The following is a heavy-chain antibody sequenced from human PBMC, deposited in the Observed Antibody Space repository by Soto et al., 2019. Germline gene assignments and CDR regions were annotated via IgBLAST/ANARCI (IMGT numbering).Heavy chain of an antibody. J-gene: IGHJ4*02. CDR3: AGWAVCVLIFGLPKAY. Sequence: PSETLSLTCVVFGGSFSGHFWSWIRQPPGKGLEWIGEINESGSANYNPSLKSRVTLSVDTSKNQFSLKLSSVTAADTAVYYSAGWAVCVLIFGLPKAYSSQGTPVTVSS. CDR1: GGSFSGHF. CDR2: INESGSA. D-gene: IGHD3-3*01. V-gene: IGHV4-34*01.